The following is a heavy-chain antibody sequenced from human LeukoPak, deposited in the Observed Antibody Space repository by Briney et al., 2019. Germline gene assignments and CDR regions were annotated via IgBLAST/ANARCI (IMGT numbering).Heavy chain of an antibody. V-gene: IGHV4-59*01. J-gene: IGHJ6*02. CDR3: AILYGSLYYGMDV. CDR1: GGSISSYY. CDR2: IYYSGST. D-gene: IGHD3-10*01. Sequence: PSETLSLTCTVPGGSISSYYWSWIRQPPGKGLEWIGYIYYSGSTNYNPSLKSRVTISVDTSKNQFSLKLSSVTAADTAVYYCAILYGSLYYGMDVWGQGTTVTVSS.